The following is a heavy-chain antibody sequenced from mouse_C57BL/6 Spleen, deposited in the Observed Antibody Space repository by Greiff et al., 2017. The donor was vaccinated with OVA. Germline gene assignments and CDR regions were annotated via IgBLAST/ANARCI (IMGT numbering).Heavy chain of an antibody. J-gene: IGHJ1*03. CDR2: IHPNSGST. Sequence: QVQLQQPGAELVKPGASVKLSCKASGYTFTSYWMHWVKQRPGQGLEWIGMIHPNSGSTNYNEKFKSKATLTVDKSSSTAYMQLSSLTSEDSAVYYCARPYYSNYWYFDVWGTGTTVTVSS. V-gene: IGHV1-64*01. CDR1: GYTFTSYW. CDR3: ARPYYSNYWYFDV. D-gene: IGHD2-5*01.